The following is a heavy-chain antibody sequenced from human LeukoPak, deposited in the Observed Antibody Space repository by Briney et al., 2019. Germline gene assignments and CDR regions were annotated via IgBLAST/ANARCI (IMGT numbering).Heavy chain of an antibody. Sequence: GESLKISCKGSGYSFTSYWISWVRQMPGKGLEWMGRIDPSDSYTNYSPSFQGHVTISADKSISTAYLQWSSLKASDTAMYYCARRGYCSSTSCYADDYWGLGTLVTVSS. CDR2: IDPSDSYT. J-gene: IGHJ4*02. D-gene: IGHD2-2*01. CDR1: GYSFTSYW. CDR3: ARRGYCSSTSCYADDY. V-gene: IGHV5-10-1*01.